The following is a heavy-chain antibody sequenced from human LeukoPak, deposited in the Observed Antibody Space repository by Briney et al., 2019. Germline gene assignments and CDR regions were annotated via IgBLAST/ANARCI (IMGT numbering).Heavy chain of an antibody. V-gene: IGHV3-30-3*01. CDR2: ISYDGSNK. Sequence: GGSLRLSCATSRFTFSSYAMHWVRQAPGKGLEWVAVISYDGSNKYYADSVKGRFTISRDNSKNTLYLQMNSLRAEDTAVYYCARDSNRGPRGGLGSRYWGQGTLVTVSS. D-gene: IGHD3-10*01. J-gene: IGHJ4*02. CDR3: ARDSNRGPRGGLGSRY. CDR1: RFTFSSYA.